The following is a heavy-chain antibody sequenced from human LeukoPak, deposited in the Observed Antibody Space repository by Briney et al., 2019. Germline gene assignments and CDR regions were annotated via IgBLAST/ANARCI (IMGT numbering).Heavy chain of an antibody. Sequence: SETLSLTCTVSGGSISSGSYYWSWIRQPAGKGLEWIGRIYTSGSTNYNPSLKSRVTISVDTSKNQSSLKLSSVTAADTAVYYCASGIVSGSFDYWGQGTLVTVSS. J-gene: IGHJ4*02. CDR3: ASGIVSGSFDY. V-gene: IGHV4-61*02. CDR1: GGSISSGSYY. CDR2: IYTSGST. D-gene: IGHD1-26*01.